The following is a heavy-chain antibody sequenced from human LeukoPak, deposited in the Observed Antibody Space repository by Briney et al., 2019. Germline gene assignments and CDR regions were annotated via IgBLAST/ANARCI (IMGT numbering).Heavy chain of an antibody. CDR2: ISAYNGNT. V-gene: IGHV1-18*01. D-gene: IGHD1-26*01. Sequence: GASVKVSCKASGGTFSSYAISWVRQAPGQGLEWMGWISAYNGNTNYAQKLQGRVTMTTDTSTSTAYMELRSLRSDDTAVYYCARARSLYNWFDPWGQGTLVTVSS. CDR3: ARARSLYNWFDP. CDR1: GGTFSSYA. J-gene: IGHJ5*02.